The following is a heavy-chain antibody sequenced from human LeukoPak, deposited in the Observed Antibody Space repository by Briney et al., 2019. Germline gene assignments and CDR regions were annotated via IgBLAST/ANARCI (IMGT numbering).Heavy chain of an antibody. CDR2: IYSGGST. V-gene: IGHV3-53*01. CDR3: ARALPGLLLVAYYGMDV. CDR1: GFTVSSNY. Sequence: GGSLRLSCAASGFTVSSNYMSWVRQAPGKGLEWVSVIYSGGSTYYADSVKGRFTISRDNSKNTLYLQMDSLRAEDTAVYYCARALPGLLLVAYYGMDVWGQGTTVTVSS. J-gene: IGHJ6*02. D-gene: IGHD2-8*01.